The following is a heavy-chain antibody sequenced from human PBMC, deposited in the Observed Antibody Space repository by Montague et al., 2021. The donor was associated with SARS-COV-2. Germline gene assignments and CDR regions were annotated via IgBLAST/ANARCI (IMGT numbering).Heavy chain of an antibody. D-gene: IGHD2-15*01. V-gene: IGHV4-4*07. J-gene: IGHJ4*02. Sequence: SETLSLTCTVSGDPISSFYRNWIRQPAGKGLEWIGLIYTSWGTNYNHSLKSRVTMSVDTSKNQFSLKLNSVTAAGTAVYYCGRGVVAATPVVDYWGRGPLVPVSP. CDR3: GRGVVAATPVVDY. CDR1: GDPISSFY. CDR2: IYTSWGT.